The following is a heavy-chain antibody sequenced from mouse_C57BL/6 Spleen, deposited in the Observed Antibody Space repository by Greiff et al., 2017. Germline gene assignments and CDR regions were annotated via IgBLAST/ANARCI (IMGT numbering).Heavy chain of an antibody. CDR1: GFTFSSYA. CDR3: AREGYDSSYNDFDY. Sequence: EVQLVESGGGLVKPGGSLKLSCAASGFTFSSYAMSWVRQTPEKRLEWVATISDGGSYTYYPDNVKGRFTISRDNAKNNLYMQMSHLKSEDTAMYYCAREGYDSSYNDFDYWGQGTTLTVSS. CDR2: ISDGGSYT. V-gene: IGHV5-4*01. D-gene: IGHD1-1*01. J-gene: IGHJ2*01.